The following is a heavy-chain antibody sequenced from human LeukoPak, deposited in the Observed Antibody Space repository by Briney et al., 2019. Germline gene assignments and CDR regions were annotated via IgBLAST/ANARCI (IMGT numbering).Heavy chain of an antibody. Sequence: ASVKVSCKASGYTFTGYYMHWVRQAPGQGLEWMGWINPNSGGTNYAQKFQGRVTMTRDTSISTVYMELSRLRSDDTAVYYCARPSPGIAVAGTFSPFDPWGQGTLVTVSS. CDR1: GYTFTGYY. CDR3: ARPSPGIAVAGTFSPFDP. V-gene: IGHV1-2*02. J-gene: IGHJ5*02. D-gene: IGHD6-19*01. CDR2: INPNSGGT.